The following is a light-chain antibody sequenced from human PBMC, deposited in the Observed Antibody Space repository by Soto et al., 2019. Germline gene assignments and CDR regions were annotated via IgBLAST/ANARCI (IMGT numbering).Light chain of an antibody. CDR2: KGT. Sequence: QSALTQPPSASGSPGQSVTISCTGTFNDVGGYNYVSWYQQHPGKAPKVILYKGTQRPSGVSSRFSGSTSGNAASLTISGLQADDEADYFCCSSAPESTYVFGTGTKLTVL. CDR1: FNDVGGYNY. V-gene: IGLV2-8*01. J-gene: IGLJ1*01. CDR3: CSSAPESTYV.